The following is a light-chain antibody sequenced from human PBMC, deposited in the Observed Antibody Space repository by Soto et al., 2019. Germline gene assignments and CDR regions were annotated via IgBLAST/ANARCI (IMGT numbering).Light chain of an antibody. J-gene: IGLJ2*01. Sequence: QSVLTQPASVSGSPGQSISISCTGTSSDVGGYNYVSWYQQHPGKAPKLMISEVSNRPSGVSNRFSGSKSGNTASLTISGLQAEDEADYYCSSYTSSTTHVVFGGGTQLTVL. CDR1: SSDVGGYNY. CDR3: SSYTSSTTHVV. CDR2: EVS. V-gene: IGLV2-14*01.